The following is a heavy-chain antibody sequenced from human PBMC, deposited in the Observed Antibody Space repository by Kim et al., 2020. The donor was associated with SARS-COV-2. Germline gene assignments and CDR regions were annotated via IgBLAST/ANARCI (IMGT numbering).Heavy chain of an antibody. V-gene: IGHV3-33*03. CDR3: AKARGYSGYDLSH. Sequence: ADSVKGRFTISRDKSKNTLYLQMNGLRAEDTAGYYCAKARGYSGYDLSHWGEGTLVTVSS. J-gene: IGHJ4*02. D-gene: IGHD5-12*01.